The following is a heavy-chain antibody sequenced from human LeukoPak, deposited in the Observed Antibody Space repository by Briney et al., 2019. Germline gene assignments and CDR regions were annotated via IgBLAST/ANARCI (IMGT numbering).Heavy chain of an antibody. CDR2: ISWNSGSI. D-gene: IGHD6-19*01. CDR3: AKDTRAEWLAQDYSYYGMDV. CDR1: GFTFDDYA. J-gene: IGHJ6*02. Sequence: GRSLRLSCAASGFTFDDYAMHWVRQAPGKGLEWVSGISWNSGSIGHADSVKGRFTISRDNAKNSLYLQMNSLRAEDTALYYCAKDTRAEWLAQDYSYYGMDVWGQGTTVTVSS. V-gene: IGHV3-9*01.